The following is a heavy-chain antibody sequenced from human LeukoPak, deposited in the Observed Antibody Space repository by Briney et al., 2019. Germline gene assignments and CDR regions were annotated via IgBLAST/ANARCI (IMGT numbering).Heavy chain of an antibody. CDR1: GFPFSSHG. D-gene: IGHD3-10*01. V-gene: IGHV3-23*01. J-gene: IGHJ3*02. Sequence: GGSLRLSCAASGFPFSSHGMSWVRQAPGKGLEWVSGIIGGGGSTYYADSVKGRFTISRDNSKNTLYLQMNSLRAEDTAVYYCAKDSRAAFDIWGQGTMVTVSS. CDR2: IIGGGGST. CDR3: AKDSRAAFDI.